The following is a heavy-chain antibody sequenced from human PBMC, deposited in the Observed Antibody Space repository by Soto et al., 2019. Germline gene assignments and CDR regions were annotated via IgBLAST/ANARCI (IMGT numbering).Heavy chain of an antibody. CDR1: GYTFTSYG. CDR3: AREGVAPYYYYGMDG. D-gene: IGHD5-12*01. CDR2: ISSYNGDT. J-gene: IGHJ6*04. V-gene: IGHV1-18*01. Sequence: ASVKVSCKASGYTFTSYGISWVRQAPGQGPEWMGWISSYNGDTNYAQTFQGRVTMTTDTSTSTAYMELRSLRSDDTAVYYCAREGVAPYYYYGMDGWGKGTPVTVSS.